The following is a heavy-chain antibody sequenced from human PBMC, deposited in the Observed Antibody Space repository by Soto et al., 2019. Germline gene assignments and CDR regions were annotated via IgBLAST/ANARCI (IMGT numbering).Heavy chain of an antibody. J-gene: IGHJ5*02. D-gene: IGHD2-15*01. CDR3: AGLGMVAAHREFDP. CDR2: IYYSGST. CDR1: GGSISSSSYY. V-gene: IGHV4-39*01. Sequence: SETLSLTCTVSGGSISSSSYYWGWIRQPPGKGLEWIGSIYYSGSTYYNPSLKSRVTISVDTSKNQFSLKLSSVTAADTAVYYCAGLGMVAAHREFDPWGQGTLVTVSS.